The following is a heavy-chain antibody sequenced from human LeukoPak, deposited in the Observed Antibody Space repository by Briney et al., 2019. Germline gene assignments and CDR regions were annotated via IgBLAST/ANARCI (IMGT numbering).Heavy chain of an antibody. CDR3: AKDTFYGDYYYYYMDV. CDR2: INENGSEK. Sequence: GGSLRLSCAASGFTFTTYWMTWVRQAPGKGLQWVANINENGSEKNYLNSVKGRFTISRDNVKNSLYLQMNSLRTEDTALYYCAKDTFYGDYYYYYMDVWGKGTTVTVSS. V-gene: IGHV3-7*03. CDR1: GFTFTTYW. D-gene: IGHD4-17*01. J-gene: IGHJ6*03.